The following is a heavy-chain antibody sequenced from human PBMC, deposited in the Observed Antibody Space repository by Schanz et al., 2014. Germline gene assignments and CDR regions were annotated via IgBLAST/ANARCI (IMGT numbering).Heavy chain of an antibody. CDR1: GGSISSRDFY. J-gene: IGHJ4*02. Sequence: QVQLQESGPGLVKPSETLSLTCTVSGGSISSRDFYWSWIRQFPGKGLEWIGYISYSGRTYYSPSLKSRLTMSVDTSNNQFSLRLSSVTAADTAIYYCSRGECSSTSCHEADHPDDWGQGTLVTVSS. V-gene: IGHV4-31*03. CDR3: SRGECSSTSCHEADHPDD. D-gene: IGHD2-2*01. CDR2: ISYSGRT.